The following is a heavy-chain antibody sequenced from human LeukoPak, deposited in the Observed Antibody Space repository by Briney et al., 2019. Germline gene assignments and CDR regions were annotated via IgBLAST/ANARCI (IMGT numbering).Heavy chain of an antibody. J-gene: IGHJ5*02. D-gene: IGHD3-22*01. V-gene: IGHV4-4*07. Sequence: SETLSLTCTVSGGSLNSYFWSWIRQPAGKGLEWIGRIYTTDTTNYNPSLTGRVTLSIDTSKNQFSLRLTSVTAADTAVYFCARGRLDYYDDSGPNRSDWFDPWGQGTLVTDSS. CDR3: ARGRLDYYDDSGPNRSDWFDP. CDR1: GGSLNSYF. CDR2: IYTTDTT.